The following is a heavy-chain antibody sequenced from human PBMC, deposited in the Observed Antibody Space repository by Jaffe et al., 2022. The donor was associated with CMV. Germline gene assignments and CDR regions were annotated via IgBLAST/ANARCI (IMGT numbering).Heavy chain of an antibody. CDR3: ARDIVVGQLRYYYGMDV. CDR2: INPSGGST. D-gene: IGHD6-6*01. V-gene: IGHV1-46*01. CDR1: GYTFTSYY. Sequence: QVQLVQSGAEVKKPGASVKVSCKASGYTFTSYYMHWVRQAPGQGLEWMGIINPSGGSTSYAQKFQGRVTMTRDTSTSTVYMELSSLRSEDTAVYYCARDIVVGQLRYYYGMDVWGQGTTVTVSS. J-gene: IGHJ6*02.